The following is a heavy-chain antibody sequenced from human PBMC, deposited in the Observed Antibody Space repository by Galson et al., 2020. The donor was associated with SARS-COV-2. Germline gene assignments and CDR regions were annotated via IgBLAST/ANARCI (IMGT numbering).Heavy chain of an antibody. V-gene: IGHV3-30*01. CDR3: ARDPTRIAVAGTGWFDP. J-gene: IGHJ5*02. CDR1: GFTFSSYA. Sequence: GESLKISCAASGFTFSSYAMHWVRQAPGQGLEWVAVISYDGSNKYYADSVKGRFTISRDNSKNTLYLQMNSLRAEDTAVYYCARDPTRIAVAGTGWFDPWGQGTLVTVSS. CDR2: ISYDGSNK. D-gene: IGHD6-19*01.